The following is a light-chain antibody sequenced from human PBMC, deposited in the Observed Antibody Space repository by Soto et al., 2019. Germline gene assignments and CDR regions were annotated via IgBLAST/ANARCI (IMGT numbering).Light chain of an antibody. V-gene: IGLV2-23*01. CDR2: EGS. CDR3: CSYAGIGTVV. J-gene: IGLJ3*02. CDR1: SSDVGSYNL. Sequence: QSALTQPASVSGSPGQSITISCSGTSSDVGSYNLVSWYQQHPGKAPKLMIYEGSQRPSGLSNRYSGSKSGNAASLTISGLPAEDDADYYCCSYAGIGTVVFGGGTKVTVL.